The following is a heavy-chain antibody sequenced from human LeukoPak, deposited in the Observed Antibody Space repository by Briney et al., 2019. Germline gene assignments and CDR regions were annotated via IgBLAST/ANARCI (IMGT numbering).Heavy chain of an antibody. CDR3: ARERVIAAASVFDY. Sequence: SETLSLTCTVSGGSISSYYWSWIRQPPGKGLEWIGYIYYSGSTNYNPSLKSRVTISVDTFKNQFSLKLSSVTAADTAVYYCARERVIAAASVFDYWGQGTLVTVSS. J-gene: IGHJ4*02. V-gene: IGHV4-59*12. CDR2: IYYSGST. CDR1: GGSISSYY. D-gene: IGHD6-13*01.